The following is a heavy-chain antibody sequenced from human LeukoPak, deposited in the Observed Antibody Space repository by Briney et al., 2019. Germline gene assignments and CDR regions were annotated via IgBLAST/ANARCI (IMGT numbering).Heavy chain of an antibody. Sequence: PGGSLRLSCAASGFTFSSYWMSWVRQAPGKGLEWVANIKQDGSEKYYVDSVKGRFTISRDNAKTSLYLQMSSLRAEDTAVYYCARRLVGTPDYFDYWGQGTLVTVSS. J-gene: IGHJ4*02. CDR1: GFTFSSYW. CDR3: ARRLVGTPDYFDY. CDR2: IKQDGSEK. V-gene: IGHV3-7*01. D-gene: IGHD4-23*01.